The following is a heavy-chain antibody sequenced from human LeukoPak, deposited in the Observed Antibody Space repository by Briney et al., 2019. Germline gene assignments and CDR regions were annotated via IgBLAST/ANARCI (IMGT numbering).Heavy chain of an antibody. V-gene: IGHV3-21*01. Sequence: SGGSLRLSCAASGFTFSSYSMNWVRQAPGRGLEWVSSISSSSSYIYYADSVKGRFTISRDNAKNSLHLQMNSLRAEDTAVYYCARGPRGRMATTLGDYYFDYWGQGTLVTVSS. CDR3: ARGPRGRMATTLGDYYFDY. CDR2: ISSSSSYI. CDR1: GFTFSSYS. D-gene: IGHD5-24*01. J-gene: IGHJ4*02.